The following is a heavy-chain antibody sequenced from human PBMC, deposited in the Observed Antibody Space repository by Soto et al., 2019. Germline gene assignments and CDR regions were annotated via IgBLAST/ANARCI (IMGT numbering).Heavy chain of an antibody. Sequence: SETLSLTCTVSGGSISSGGYYWSWIRQHPGKGLEWIGYIYYSGSTYYNPSLKSRVTISVDTSKNQFSLKLSSVTAADTAVYYCARARGDLYYFYYWGQGTLVPVSS. V-gene: IGHV4-31*03. CDR2: IYYSGST. D-gene: IGHD2-21*02. J-gene: IGHJ4*02. CDR1: GGSISSGGYY. CDR3: ARARGDLYYFYY.